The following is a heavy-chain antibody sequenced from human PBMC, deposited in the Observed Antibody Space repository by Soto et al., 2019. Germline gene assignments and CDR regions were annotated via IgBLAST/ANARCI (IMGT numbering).Heavy chain of an antibody. J-gene: IGHJ4*02. CDR2: IYYSGRT. V-gene: IGHV4-59*01. CDR3: ARLYSSGWPRSYSDY. Sequence: SETLSLTCTVSGGSIRDYFWTWIRQPPGKGLEWIGYIYYSGRTNYNPSLKSRVSISVDTSKNHFSLQLRSVTAADTAVYYCARLYSSGWPRSYSDYWGQGTLVTVSS. D-gene: IGHD6-19*01. CDR1: GGSIRDYF.